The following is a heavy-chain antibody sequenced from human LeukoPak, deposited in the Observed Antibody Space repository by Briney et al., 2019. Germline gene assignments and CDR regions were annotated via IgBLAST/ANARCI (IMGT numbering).Heavy chain of an antibody. CDR3: AKLLYSGSYYPYGMDV. J-gene: IGHJ6*02. D-gene: IGHD1-26*01. V-gene: IGHV3-48*03. CDR2: ISSSGSTT. CDR1: GFTFSSYE. Sequence: PGGSLRLSCAASGFTFSSYEMNWVRQAPGKGLEWVSYISSSGSTTYYADSVKGRFTISRDNSKNTLYLQMNSLRAEDTAVYYCAKLLYSGSYYPYGMDVWGQGTTVTVSS.